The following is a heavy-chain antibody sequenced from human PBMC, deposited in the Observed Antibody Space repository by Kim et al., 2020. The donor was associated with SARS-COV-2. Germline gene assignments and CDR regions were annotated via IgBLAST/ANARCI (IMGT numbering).Heavy chain of an antibody. CDR1: GFTFDDYA. CDR3: AKDMRSSWSGYIPPYYYYGRDV. CDR2: ISWNSGSI. V-gene: IGHV3-9*01. D-gene: IGHD3-3*01. Sequence: GGSLRLSCAASGFTFDDYAMHWVRQAPGKGLEWVSGISWNSGSIGYADSVKGRFTISRDNAKNSLYLQMNSLRAEDTALYYCAKDMRSSWSGYIPPYYYYGRDVWGQGTTVTVSS. J-gene: IGHJ6*02.